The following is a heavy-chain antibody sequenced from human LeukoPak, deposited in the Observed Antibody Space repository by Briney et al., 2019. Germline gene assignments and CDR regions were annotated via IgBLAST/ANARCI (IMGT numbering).Heavy chain of an antibody. CDR1: GFNFSSYG. V-gene: IGHV3-30*02. D-gene: IGHD1-26*01. CDR2: MRFDGTIK. J-gene: IGHJ6*02. Sequence: PGGSLTLSCAASGFNFSSYGMHWVRQAPGKGPEWVAFMRFDGTIKYHADSVKGRFTISRDNSRNTLYLQMNSLRAEDTAVYYCAREGPGLSRATRAYYYYGMDVWGQGTTVTVSS. CDR3: AREGPGLSRATRAYYYYGMDV.